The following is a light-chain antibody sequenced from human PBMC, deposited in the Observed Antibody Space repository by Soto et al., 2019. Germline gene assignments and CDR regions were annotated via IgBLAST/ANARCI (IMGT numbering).Light chain of an antibody. J-gene: IGKJ1*01. V-gene: IGKV3-20*01. Sequence: EIVLTQSPGTLSLSPGERATLSCRASQSVSSSNLAWYQQKPGQAPRLLIYGASSRATGIPDRFSGSGSGTDFTLTISRLEPEDFAVYYCQHSSRTFGQGTNVDIK. CDR3: QHSSRT. CDR1: QSVSSSN. CDR2: GAS.